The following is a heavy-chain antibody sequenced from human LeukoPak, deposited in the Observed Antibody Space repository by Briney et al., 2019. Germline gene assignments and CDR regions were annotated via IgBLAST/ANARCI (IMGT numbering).Heavy chain of an antibody. V-gene: IGHV4-59*12. CDR1: GGSISSYY. D-gene: IGHD6-13*01. Sequence: SETLSLTCTVSGGSISSYYWSWIRQPPGKGLEWIGYIYYSGSTNYNPSLKSRVTISVDTSKNQFSLKLSSVTAADTAVYYCARDSEYSSSWYYNDAFDIWGQGTMVTVSS. CDR2: IYYSGST. J-gene: IGHJ3*02. CDR3: ARDSEYSSSWYYNDAFDI.